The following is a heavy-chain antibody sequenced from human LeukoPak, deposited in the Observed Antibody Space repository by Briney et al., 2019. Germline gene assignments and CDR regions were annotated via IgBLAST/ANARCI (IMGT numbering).Heavy chain of an antibody. CDR2: IYHSGST. J-gene: IGHJ6*02. CDR3: ARDCSSTSCYPYGMDV. Sequence: SETLPLTCAVSGGSISSGGYSWSWIRQPPGKGLEWIGYIYHSGSTYYNPSLKSRVTISVDRSKNQFSLKLSSVTAADTAVYYCARDCSSTSCYPYGMDVWGQGTTVTVSS. V-gene: IGHV4-30-2*01. CDR1: GGSISSGGYS. D-gene: IGHD2-2*01.